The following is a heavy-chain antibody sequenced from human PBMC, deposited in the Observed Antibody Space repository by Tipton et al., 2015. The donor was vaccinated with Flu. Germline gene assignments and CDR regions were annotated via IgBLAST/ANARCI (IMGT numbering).Heavy chain of an antibody. Sequence: SLRLSCAASGFTLSDYAMHWVRQAPGKGLEWVAVISSDGSNKYYADSVRGRFTISRDISKNTLFLQMSSLRAEDTAMYYCARDGTSIMVRGVISPYYYYGMDVWGQGTTVTVAS. CDR3: ARDGTSIMVRGVISPYYYYGMDV. CDR2: ISSDGSNK. V-gene: IGHV3-30-3*01. J-gene: IGHJ6*02. D-gene: IGHD3-10*01. CDR1: GFTLSDYA.